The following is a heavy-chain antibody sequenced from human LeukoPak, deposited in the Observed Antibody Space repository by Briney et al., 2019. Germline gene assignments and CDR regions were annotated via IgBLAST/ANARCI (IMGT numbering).Heavy chain of an antibody. D-gene: IGHD2-15*01. CDR3: AQQVGYCSSGSCYFTY. Sequence: GGSLRLSCAASGFSFNTYAMSWVRQAPGKGLEWVSAVSNTGGSTYYADSVKGRFTISRDKSKNTLSLQMNSLRAEDTAVYYCAQQVGYCSSGSCYFTYWGQGTLVTVSS. J-gene: IGHJ1*01. V-gene: IGHV3-23*01. CDR2: VSNTGGST. CDR1: GFSFNTYA.